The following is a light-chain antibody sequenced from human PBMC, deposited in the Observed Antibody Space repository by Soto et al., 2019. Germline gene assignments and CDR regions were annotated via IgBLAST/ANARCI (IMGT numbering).Light chain of an antibody. CDR2: EVS. Sequence: QSALTQPASVSGSPGQSITISCTGTSSDVGGYNYVSWYQHLPGKAPKLMIHEVSNRPSGVSNRFSGSKSGNTASLTTSGLQVEDEADYYCSSYTSSSTWVFGGGTKLTVL. CDR1: SSDVGGYNY. V-gene: IGLV2-14*01. J-gene: IGLJ3*02. CDR3: SSYTSSSTWV.